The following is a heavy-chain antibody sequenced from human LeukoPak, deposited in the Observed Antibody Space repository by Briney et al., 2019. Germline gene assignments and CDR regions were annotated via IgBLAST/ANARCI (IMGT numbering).Heavy chain of an antibody. D-gene: IGHD5-18*01. CDR1: GFTFSSYG. CDR2: ISGSGGST. J-gene: IGHJ6*03. CDR3: ARGGYSYGYAGVSPHYMAF. V-gene: IGHV3-23*01. Sequence: GGSLRLSCAASGFTFSSYGMSWVRQAPGKGLEWVSAISGSGGSTYYADSVKGRFTISRDNSKNSLFLQMSSLRAEDTALYFCARGGYSYGYAGVSPHYMAFWGKGTTVTVSS.